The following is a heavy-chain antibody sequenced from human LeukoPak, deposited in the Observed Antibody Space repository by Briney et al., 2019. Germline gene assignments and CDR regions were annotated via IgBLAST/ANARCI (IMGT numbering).Heavy chain of an antibody. CDR2: ISAYNGNT. CDR1: GYTCTSYG. D-gene: IGHD3-9*01. CDR3: ARDPILRYFDWLFTHSYYYGMDV. V-gene: IGHV1-18*01. Sequence: GASVKVSCKASGYTCTSYGISWVRQAPGQGLEWMGWISAYNGNTNYAQKLQGRVTMTTDTSTSTAYMELRSLRSDDTAVYYCARDPILRYFDWLFTHSYYYGMDVWGQGTTVTVS. J-gene: IGHJ6*02.